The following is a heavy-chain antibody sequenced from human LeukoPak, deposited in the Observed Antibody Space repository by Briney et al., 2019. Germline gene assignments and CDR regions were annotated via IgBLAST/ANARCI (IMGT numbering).Heavy chain of an antibody. D-gene: IGHD6-19*01. V-gene: IGHV4-34*01. J-gene: IGHJ4*02. CDR1: GGSFSGYY. CDR3: ARAREDGYSSGWYDY. CDR2: INHSGST. Sequence: SETLSLTCAVYGGSFSGYYWSWIRQPPGKGLEWSGEINHSGSTNYNPSLKSRVTISVDKSKNQFSLKLSSVTAADTAVYFCARAREDGYSSGWYDYWGQGTLVTVSS.